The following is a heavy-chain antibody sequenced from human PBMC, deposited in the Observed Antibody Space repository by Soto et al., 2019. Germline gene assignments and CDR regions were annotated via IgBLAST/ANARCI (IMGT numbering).Heavy chain of an antibody. CDR3: ARNYYDSGNYYVEENENDY. Sequence: SETLSLTCAVSGGSISSSNWWSWVRQPPGKGLEWIGEIYHSGSTNYNPSLKSRVTISVDTSKNQFSLKLSSVTAADTAVYYCARNYYDSGNYYVEENENDYWGQGTLVTVSS. D-gene: IGHD3-22*01. CDR1: GGSISSSNW. CDR2: IYHSGST. V-gene: IGHV4-4*02. J-gene: IGHJ4*02.